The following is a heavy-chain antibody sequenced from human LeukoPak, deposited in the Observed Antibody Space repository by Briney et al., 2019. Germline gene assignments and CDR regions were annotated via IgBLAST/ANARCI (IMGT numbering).Heavy chain of an antibody. V-gene: IGHV4-4*07. Sequence: SETLSLMCTASDGSLSRYYWTWIRQPAGKGLEWIGRVYFSETTRVTSYYNPSLKSRVTVSLDTSQKQFSLNLSSVTAADTAVYFCARGATTEEYLYFDAWGQGVLVTVSS. CDR3: ARGATTEEYLYFDA. CDR1: DGSLSRYY. J-gene: IGHJ4*02. D-gene: IGHD5-12*01. CDR2: VYFSETT.